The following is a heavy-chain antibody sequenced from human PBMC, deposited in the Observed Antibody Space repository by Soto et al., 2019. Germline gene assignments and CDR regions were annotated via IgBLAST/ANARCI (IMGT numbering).Heavy chain of an antibody. D-gene: IGHD2-15*01. CDR3: ARDHEGYCSGGSCYQWFDP. V-gene: IGHV1-69*04. CDR2: IIPILGIA. J-gene: IGHJ5*02. CDR1: GGTFSSYT. Sequence: SVKVSCKASGGTFSSYTISWVRQAPGQGLEWMGRIIPILGIANYAQKFQGRVTITADKSTSTAYMELSSLRSEDTAVYYCARDHEGYCSGGSCYQWFDPWGQGILVTVSS.